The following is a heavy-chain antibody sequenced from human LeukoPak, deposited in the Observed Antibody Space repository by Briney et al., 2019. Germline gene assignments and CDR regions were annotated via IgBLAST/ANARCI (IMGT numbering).Heavy chain of an antibody. D-gene: IGHD1-20*01. CDR2: IIPIFGIA. CDR3: ARDRAITGTTDAFDI. Sequence: SVKVSCKASGGTFSSYAISWVRQAPGQGREWMGRIIPIFGIANYAQKFQGRVTITADKSTSTAYMELSSLRSEDTAVYYCARDRAITGTTDAFDIWGQGTMVTVSS. V-gene: IGHV1-69*04. CDR1: GGTFSSYA. J-gene: IGHJ3*02.